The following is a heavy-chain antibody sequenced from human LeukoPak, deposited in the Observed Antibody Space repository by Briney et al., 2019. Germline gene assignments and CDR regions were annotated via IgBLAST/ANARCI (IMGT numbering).Heavy chain of an antibody. CDR2: IRYDGSNK. Sequence: GVTLRLPCAASGFTFSSYDMHWVRQAPGKGLEWVAFIRYDGSNKYYADSVKGRFTISRDNSKNTLYLQMNTLISEDTAVYYFARWGAAAKGGRYYYYYMGVWGKGTTVTISS. D-gene: IGHD6-13*01. V-gene: IGHV3-30*02. CDR1: GFTFSSYD. CDR3: ARWGAAAKGGRYYYYYMGV. J-gene: IGHJ6*03.